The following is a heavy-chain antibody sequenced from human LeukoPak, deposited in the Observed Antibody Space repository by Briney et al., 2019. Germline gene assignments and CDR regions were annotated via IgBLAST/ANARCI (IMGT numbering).Heavy chain of an antibody. CDR1: GGTFSSYA. D-gene: IGHD3-3*01. Sequence: SVKVSCKASGGTFSSYAISWVRQAPGQGLEWMGGIIPIFGTANYAQKFQGRVTITADESTSTAYMELSSLRSEDTAVYYCARKPRPLEWFPLDYWGQGTLVTVSS. CDR2: IIPIFGTA. CDR3: ARKPRPLEWFPLDY. V-gene: IGHV1-69*13. J-gene: IGHJ4*02.